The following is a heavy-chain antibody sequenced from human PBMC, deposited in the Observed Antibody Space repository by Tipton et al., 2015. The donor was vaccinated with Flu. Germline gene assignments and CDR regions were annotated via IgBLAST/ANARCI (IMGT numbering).Heavy chain of an antibody. V-gene: IGHV4-59*01. J-gene: IGHJ1*01. CDR2: IYYSGST. CDR1: GGSISSYY. CDR3: ARGWATDYFQH. D-gene: IGHD5-12*01. Sequence: TLSLTCTVSGGSISSYYWSWIRQPPGKGLEWIGYIYYSGSTNYNPSLKSRVTISVDTSKNQFSLKLSSVTAADTAVYYCARGWATDYFQHWGQGTLVTVSS.